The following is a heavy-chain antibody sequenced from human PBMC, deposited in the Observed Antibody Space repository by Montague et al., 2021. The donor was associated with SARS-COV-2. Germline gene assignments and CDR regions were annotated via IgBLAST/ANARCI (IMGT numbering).Heavy chain of an antibody. CDR1: GGSISSSSSY. CDR3: ARQEDPSGWISVPFDF. J-gene: IGHJ4*02. Sequence: SETLSLTCTVSGGSISSSSSYWAWIRQPPGKGLEWIGSISYSGSTYYTPSLKSRIIISVDTSKNQLSLKLSSVTAADTAVYYCARQEDPSGWISVPFDFWGQGTLVTVSS. V-gene: IGHV4-39*01. CDR2: ISYSGST. D-gene: IGHD6-19*01.